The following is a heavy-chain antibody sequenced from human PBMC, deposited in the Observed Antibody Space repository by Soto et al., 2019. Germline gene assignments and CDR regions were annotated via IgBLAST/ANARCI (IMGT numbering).Heavy chain of an antibody. Sequence: ASVKVSCKASGGTFSSYAISWVRQAPRQGLEWMGGIIPIFGTANYAQKFQGRVTITADESTSTAYMELSSLRSEDTAVYYCARGWAGLRYFDWLSKRAAADAFDIWGQGTMVTVSS. CDR2: IIPIFGTA. V-gene: IGHV1-69*13. J-gene: IGHJ3*02. D-gene: IGHD3-9*01. CDR3: ARGWAGLRYFDWLSKRAAADAFDI. CDR1: GGTFSSYA.